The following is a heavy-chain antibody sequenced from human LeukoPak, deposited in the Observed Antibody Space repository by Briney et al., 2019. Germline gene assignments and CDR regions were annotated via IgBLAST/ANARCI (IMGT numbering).Heavy chain of an antibody. V-gene: IGHV1-69*04. CDR2: IIPNLGTT. CDR1: GGTSNSHA. CDR3: ATTNDGGGYQWGDFFDF. D-gene: IGHD3-22*01. Sequence: SVKVSCKASGGTSNSHAISWVRQAPGQGVEWMGRIIPNLGTTNRAQNFQDRVTLTADKSTNTAYMELTSLTSDDTAVYYCATTNDGGGYQWGDFFDFWGQGTLVTVPS. J-gene: IGHJ4*02.